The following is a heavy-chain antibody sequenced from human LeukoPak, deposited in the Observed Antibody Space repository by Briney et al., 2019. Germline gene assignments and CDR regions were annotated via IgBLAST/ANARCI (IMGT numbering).Heavy chain of an antibody. V-gene: IGHV3-30-3*01. CDR2: ISYDGSNK. CDR1: GFTLSSYA. J-gene: IGHJ4*02. D-gene: IGHD6-19*01. CDR3: ARGTSIAVAGTVYFDY. Sequence: PGRSLRLSCAASGFTLSSYAMHWVRQAPGKGLEWVAAISYDGSNKFYADSVKGRFTISRDNSKDTLYLQMNSLRAEDTAIYYCARGTSIAVAGTVYFDYWGQGTLVTVSS.